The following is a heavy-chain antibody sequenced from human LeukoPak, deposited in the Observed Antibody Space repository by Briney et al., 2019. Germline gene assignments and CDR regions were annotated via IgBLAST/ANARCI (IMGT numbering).Heavy chain of an antibody. CDR1: GFTFSSFA. Sequence: GGSLRLSCAASGFTFSSFAMGWVRQAPGKGLEWVSSIRGNGGNTYYADSVKGRFTISRDNSKNALYLQMNSLRAEDTALYYCAKGCGGGCYSSFDYWGQATLVTVSS. D-gene: IGHD2-21*01. J-gene: IGHJ4*02. V-gene: IGHV3-23*01. CDR3: AKGCGGGCYSSFDY. CDR2: IRGNGGNT.